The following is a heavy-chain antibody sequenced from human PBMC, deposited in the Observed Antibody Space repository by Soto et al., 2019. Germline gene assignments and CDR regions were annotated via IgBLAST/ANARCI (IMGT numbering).Heavy chain of an antibody. CDR1: GFTFSSYA. Sequence: EVQLLESGGGLVQPGGSLRLSCAASGFTFSSYAMSWVRQAPGKGLEWVSAISGSGGSTYYADSVEGRFTISRDNSKNTLYLQMTSLRAEDTAVYYYAKGGSGWYGAHNWFDPWGQGTMVTVSS. D-gene: IGHD6-19*01. CDR2: ISGSGGST. CDR3: AKGGSGWYGAHNWFDP. J-gene: IGHJ5*02. V-gene: IGHV3-23*01.